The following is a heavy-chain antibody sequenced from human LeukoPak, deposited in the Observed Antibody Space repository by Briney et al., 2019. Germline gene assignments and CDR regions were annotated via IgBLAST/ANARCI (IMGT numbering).Heavy chain of an antibody. CDR1: GFTFSSYS. CDR3: ARAARAKGYDILTGYYYSLNFDY. CDR2: ISSSSSTI. J-gene: IGHJ4*02. V-gene: IGHV3-48*04. D-gene: IGHD3-9*01. Sequence: PGGSLRLSCAASGFTFSSYSMNWVRQAPGKGLEWVSYISSSSSTIYYADSVKGRFTISRDNAKNSLYLQMNSLRAEDTAVYYCARAARAKGYDILTGYYYSLNFDYWGQGTLVTVSS.